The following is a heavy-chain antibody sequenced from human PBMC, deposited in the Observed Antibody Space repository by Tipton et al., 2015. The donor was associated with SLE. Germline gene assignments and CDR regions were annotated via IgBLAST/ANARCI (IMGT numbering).Heavy chain of an antibody. D-gene: IGHD6-13*01. J-gene: IGHJ3*02. V-gene: IGHV4-59*11. CDR3: ARFPSRYSSRSAFDI. CDR1: GGSISSHY. Sequence: TLSLTCTVSGGSISSHYWSWIRQPPGKGLEWIGYIYYSGSTNYNPSPKSRVTISVDTSKNQFSLKLSSVTAADTAVYYCARFPSRYSSRSAFDIWGQGTMVTVSS. CDR2: IYYSGST.